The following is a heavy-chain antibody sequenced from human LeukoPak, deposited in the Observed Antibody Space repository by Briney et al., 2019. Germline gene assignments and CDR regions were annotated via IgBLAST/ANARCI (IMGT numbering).Heavy chain of an antibody. CDR2: ISWNSGSI. V-gene: IGHV3-9*01. CDR1: GFTFDDYG. D-gene: IGHD3-22*01. Sequence: GRSLRLSCAAYGFTFDDYGMHRVRHDPGKGMEWVSGISWNSGSIVYADSVKVRFTISRDNAKNSLYLQMNSLRAEDTALYYCAKDRYSSGYYYLDYWGQGTLVTVSS. CDR3: AKDRYSSGYYYLDY. J-gene: IGHJ4*02.